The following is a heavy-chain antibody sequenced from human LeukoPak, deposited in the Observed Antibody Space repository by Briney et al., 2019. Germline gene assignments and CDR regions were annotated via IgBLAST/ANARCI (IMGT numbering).Heavy chain of an antibody. V-gene: IGHV1-18*04. CDR2: ISAYNGNT. J-gene: IGHJ4*02. CDR1: GYTFTGYY. CDR3: ARSPSGPGLWFGELSHPPFDY. D-gene: IGHD3-10*01. Sequence: AASVKVSCKASGYTFTGYYIHWVRQAPGQGLEWMGWISAYNGNTNYAQKLQGRVTMTTDTSTSTAYMELRSLRSDDTAVYYCARSPSGPGLWFGELSHPPFDYWGQGTLVTVSS.